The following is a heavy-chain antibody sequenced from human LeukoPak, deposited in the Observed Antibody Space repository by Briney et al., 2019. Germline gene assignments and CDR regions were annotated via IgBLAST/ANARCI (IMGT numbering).Heavy chain of an antibody. CDR1: GFTFSSYW. D-gene: IGHD3-22*01. V-gene: IGHV3-7*01. CDR2: IKQDGSEK. CDR3: ARARGIVVAPFGY. J-gene: IGHJ4*02. Sequence: GGSLRLSCTASGFTFSSYWMSWVRQAPGKGLEWVANIKQDGSEKYYVDSVKGRFTISRDNAKNSLYLQMNSLRAEDTAVYYCARARGIVVAPFGYWGQGTLVTVSS.